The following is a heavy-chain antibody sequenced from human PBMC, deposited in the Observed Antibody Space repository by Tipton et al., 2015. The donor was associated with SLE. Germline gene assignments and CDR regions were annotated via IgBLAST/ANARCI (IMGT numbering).Heavy chain of an antibody. V-gene: IGHV3-20*04. CDR2: INWNGGST. Sequence: SLRLSCAASGFTFSDYYMSWIRQAPGKGLEWASGINWNGGSTGYADSVKGRFTISRDNAKNSLYLQMNSLRAEDTALYYCARDQYGDYGQDAFDIWGQGTMVTVSS. CDR3: ARDQYGDYGQDAFDI. CDR1: GFTFSDYY. D-gene: IGHD4-17*01. J-gene: IGHJ3*02.